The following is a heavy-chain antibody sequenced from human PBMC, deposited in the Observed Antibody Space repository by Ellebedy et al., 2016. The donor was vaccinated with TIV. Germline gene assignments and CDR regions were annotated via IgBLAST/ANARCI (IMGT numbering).Heavy chain of an antibody. Sequence: PGGSLRLSCKDVRDNLPNYWIAWVRQTPGKGLEWMGIVDLEDSDTTYSPSFQGQVTISVDRSINTAYLQWSSLKASDTAMYFCTGPRYCPDSRCFDPWPFDTWGQGTLVTVSS. CDR1: RDNLPNYW. CDR3: TGPRYCPDSRCFDPWPFDT. J-gene: IGHJ4*02. CDR2: VDLEDSDT. V-gene: IGHV5-51*01. D-gene: IGHD2-15*01.